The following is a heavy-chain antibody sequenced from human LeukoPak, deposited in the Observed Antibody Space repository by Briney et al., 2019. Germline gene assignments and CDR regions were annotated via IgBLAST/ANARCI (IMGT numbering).Heavy chain of an antibody. CDR3: ARRYGDYVYFDY. J-gene: IGHJ4*02. V-gene: IGHV4-59*01. CDR1: GGSISSYY. D-gene: IGHD4-17*01. CDR2: IYYSGST. Sequence: SETLSLTCTVSGGSISSYYWSWIRQPPWKGLEWIGYIYYSGSTNYNPSLKSRVTISVDTSKNQFSLKLSSVTAADTAVYYCARRYGDYVYFDYWGQGTLVTVSS.